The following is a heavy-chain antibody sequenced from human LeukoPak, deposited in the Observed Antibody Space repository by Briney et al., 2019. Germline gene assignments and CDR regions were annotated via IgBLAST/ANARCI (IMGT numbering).Heavy chain of an antibody. J-gene: IGHJ6*02. V-gene: IGHV3-53*01. CDR1: GFTVSSNY. CDR2: IYSGGST. Sequence: GESLRLSCAASGFTVSSNYMSWVRQAPGKGLEWVSVIYSGGSTYYAGSVKGRFTISRDNSKNTLYLQMNSLRAEDTAVYYCARALRMDVWGQGTTVTVSS. CDR3: ARALRMDV.